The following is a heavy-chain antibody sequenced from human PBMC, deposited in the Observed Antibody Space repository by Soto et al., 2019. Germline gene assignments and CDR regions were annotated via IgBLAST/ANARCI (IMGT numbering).Heavy chain of an antibody. Sequence: GGSLRLSCAASGFTFSSYSMNWVRQAPGKGLEWVSSISSSSSYIYYADAVKGRFTSSRDNAKNSLYLQMNSLRAEDTAVYYCARTTMVRGVTRIDYWGQGTLVTVSS. J-gene: IGHJ4*02. CDR1: GFTFSSYS. D-gene: IGHD3-10*01. V-gene: IGHV3-21*01. CDR2: ISSSSSYI. CDR3: ARTTMVRGVTRIDY.